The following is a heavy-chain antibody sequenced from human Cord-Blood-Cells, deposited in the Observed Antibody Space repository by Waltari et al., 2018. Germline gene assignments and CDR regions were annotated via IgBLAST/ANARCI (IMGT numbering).Heavy chain of an antibody. J-gene: IGHJ5*02. Sequence: QVQLQQWGAGLLKPSETLSLTCAVYGGSFSGYYWSWIRQPPGKGLEWIGEINHSGSTNYNPSLKSRVTISVDTSKNQFSLKLSSVTAADTAVYYCARDQRGVRVVIRGFDPWGQGTLVTVSS. CDR2: INHSGST. V-gene: IGHV4-34*01. CDR3: ARDQRGVRVVIRGFDP. CDR1: GGSFSGYY. D-gene: IGHD3-3*01.